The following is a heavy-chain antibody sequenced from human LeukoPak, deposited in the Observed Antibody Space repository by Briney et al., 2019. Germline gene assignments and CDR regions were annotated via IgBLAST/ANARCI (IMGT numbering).Heavy chain of an antibody. V-gene: IGHV1-69*13. CDR2: IIPIFGTA. Sequence: SVKVSCKASGGTFSSYAISWVRQAPGQGLEWMGGIIPIFGTANYAQKFQGRVTITADESTSTAYMELSSLRSEDTAVYYCAREVGDGPFYYYYYMDVWGKGTTVTVSS. D-gene: IGHD5-24*01. CDR1: GGTFSSYA. J-gene: IGHJ6*03. CDR3: AREVGDGPFYYYYYMDV.